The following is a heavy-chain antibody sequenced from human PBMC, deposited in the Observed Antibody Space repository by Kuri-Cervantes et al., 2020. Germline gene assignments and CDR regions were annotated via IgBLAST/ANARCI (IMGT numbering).Heavy chain of an antibody. Sequence: ASVKVSCKASGYTFTGYYMHWVRQAPGQGLEWMGWINPNSGGTNYAQKFQGRVTMTRDTSTSTVYMELSSLRSEDMAVYYCARDHYYDSSGKDDYWGQGTLVTVSS. V-gene: IGHV1-2*02. CDR2: INPNSGGT. J-gene: IGHJ4*02. CDR3: ARDHYYDSSGKDDY. D-gene: IGHD3-22*01. CDR1: GYTFTGYY.